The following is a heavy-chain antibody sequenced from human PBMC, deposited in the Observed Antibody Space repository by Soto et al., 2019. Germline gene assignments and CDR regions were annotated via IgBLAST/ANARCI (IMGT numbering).Heavy chain of an antibody. CDR2: IYYSGST. V-gene: IGHV4-31*03. CDR3: ARVGSCSGGSCYEDYFDY. J-gene: IGHJ4*02. D-gene: IGHD2-15*01. Sequence: PSETLSLTCTVSGGSISSGGYYWSWIRQHPGKGLEWIGYIYYSGSTYYNPSLKSRVTISVDTSKNQFSLKLSSVTAADTAVYYCARVGSCSGGSCYEDYFDYWGQGTLVSVSS. CDR1: GGSISSGGYY.